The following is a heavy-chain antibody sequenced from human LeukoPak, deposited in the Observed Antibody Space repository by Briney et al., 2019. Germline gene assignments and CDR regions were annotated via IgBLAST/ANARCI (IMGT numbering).Heavy chain of an antibody. CDR2: IKSKTDGGTA. D-gene: IGHD5-18*01. CDR3: TTDRHTAMVQFDY. CDR1: GFIFSNAW. Sequence: GGSLRLSCVASGFIFSNAWMSWVRQAPGKGLDWVGHIKSKTDGGTADYVAPVKGRFTISRDDSKNTLYLQMNSLKIEDTAVYYCTTDRHTAMVQFDYWGQGTLVTVSS. V-gene: IGHV3-15*01. J-gene: IGHJ4*02.